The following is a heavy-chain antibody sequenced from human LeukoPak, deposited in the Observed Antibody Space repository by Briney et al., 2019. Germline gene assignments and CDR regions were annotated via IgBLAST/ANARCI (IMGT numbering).Heavy chain of an antibody. J-gene: IGHJ4*02. CDR2: IDWDDHK. CDR1: GFSLSRSGMR. D-gene: IGHD3-22*01. V-gene: IGHV2-70*04. Sequence: SGPALVRPTQTLTLTCTFSGFSLSRSGMRVSWIRQPPGKALEWLARIDWDDHKFYSTSLKTRLTISKDTSKNQVVLTMTNMDPVDTATYYCARIDDSSGYYYDYWGQGTPVTVSS. CDR3: ARIDDSSGYYYDY.